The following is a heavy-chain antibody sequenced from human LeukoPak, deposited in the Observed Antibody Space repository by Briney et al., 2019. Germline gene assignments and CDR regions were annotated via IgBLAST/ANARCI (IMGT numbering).Heavy chain of an antibody. CDR1: GFTFSSYW. Sequence: PGGSLRLSCAVSGFTFSSYWMSWVRQAPGKGLEWVANIKQDGSETYFVDSVKGRFTISRDNAKSSLYLQMSSLRAEDTAVYYCAREFVLTGYSAYYFDYWGQGTLVTVSS. CDR2: IKQDGSET. D-gene: IGHD3-9*01. J-gene: IGHJ4*02. CDR3: AREFVLTGYSAYYFDY. V-gene: IGHV3-7*01.